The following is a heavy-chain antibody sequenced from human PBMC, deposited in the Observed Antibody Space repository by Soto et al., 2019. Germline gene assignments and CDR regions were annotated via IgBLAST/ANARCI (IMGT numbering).Heavy chain of an antibody. CDR1: GGSFSGYY. CDR3: ETESPYGAYYYYGMDV. Sequence: SETLSLTCAVYGGSFSGYYWSWIRQPPGKGLEWIGEINHSGSTNYNPSLKSRATISVDTSKNQFSLKLSSVTAADTAVYYCETESPYGAYYYYGMDVWGQGTTVTVS. CDR2: INHSGST. J-gene: IGHJ6*02. D-gene: IGHD4-17*01. V-gene: IGHV4-34*01.